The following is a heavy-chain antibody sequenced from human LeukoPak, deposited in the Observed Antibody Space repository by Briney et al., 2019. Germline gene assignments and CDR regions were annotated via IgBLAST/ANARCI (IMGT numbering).Heavy chain of an antibody. D-gene: IGHD6-19*01. J-gene: IGHJ5*02. CDR1: GFTFSSYS. V-gene: IGHV3-21*01. Sequence: GGSLRLSCAASGFTFSSYSMNWVRQAPGKWRERVSSISSSSSYIYYADSVKGRFTISRDNAKNSLYLQMNSLRAEDTAVYYCARGLPQWLVPGWFDPWGQGTLVTVSS. CDR2: ISSSSSYI. CDR3: ARGLPQWLVPGWFDP.